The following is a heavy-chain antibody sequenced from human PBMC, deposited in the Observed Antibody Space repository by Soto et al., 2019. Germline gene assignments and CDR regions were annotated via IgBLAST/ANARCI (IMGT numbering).Heavy chain of an antibody. D-gene: IGHD3-10*01. J-gene: IGHJ3*02. V-gene: IGHV3-21*04. CDR3: AKDYIRLGGAFDI. CDR2: ISSSSSYI. Sequence: GSLRLSCAASGFTFSSYSMNWVRQAPGKGLEWVSSISSSSSYIYYADSVKGRFTISRDNAKNSLYLQMNSLRAEDTAVYYCAKDYIRLGGAFDIWGQGTMVTVSS. CDR1: GFTFSSYS.